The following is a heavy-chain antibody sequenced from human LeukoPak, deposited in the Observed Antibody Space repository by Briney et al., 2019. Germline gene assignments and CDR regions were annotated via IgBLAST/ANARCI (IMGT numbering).Heavy chain of an antibody. CDR1: GGSISISSYY. CDR2: IYTSGST. J-gene: IGHJ4*02. CDR3: ARALRMEWGPTFDY. Sequence: SETLSLTCTVSGGSISISSYYWGWIRQPRGKGMEWIGRIYTSGSTNYTPSLKSRVTISVDTSKNKFSVKLSSVTAADTAVYYFARALRMEWGPTFDYWGQGTLVTVSS. V-gene: IGHV4-39*07. D-gene: IGHD3-3*01.